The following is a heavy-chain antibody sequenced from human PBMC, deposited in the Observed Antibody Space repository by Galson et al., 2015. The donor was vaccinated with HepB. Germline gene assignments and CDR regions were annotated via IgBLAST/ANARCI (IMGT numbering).Heavy chain of an antibody. CDR3: SMDTYGPDDY. CDR2: ISSDGSTS. V-gene: IGHV3-74*01. J-gene: IGHJ4*02. Sequence: SLRLSCAASGFTFNKYWMHWVRHAPGKGLVRVSYISSDGSTSNYADSVKGRFTIYKDNAKNTLYLQMNSLRTEDTAVYYCSMDTYGPDDYWGQGTLVTVSS. CDR1: GFTFNKYW. D-gene: IGHD5-18*01.